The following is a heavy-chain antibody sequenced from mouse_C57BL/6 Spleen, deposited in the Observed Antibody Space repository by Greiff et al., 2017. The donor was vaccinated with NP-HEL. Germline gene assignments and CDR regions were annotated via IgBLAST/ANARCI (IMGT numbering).Heavy chain of an antibody. J-gene: IGHJ2*01. CDR2: IDPSDSYT. Sequence: QVQLQQPGAELVMPGASVKLSCKASGYTFTSYWMHWVKQRPGQGLDWIGDIDPSDSYTHYNPKFKGKSTLTVDKSSSPAYMQLSSLTSADSAVYNGARRGGDVDDGGKGSTVTVS. D-gene: IGHD2-13*01. CDR1: GYTFTSYW. CDR3: ARRGGDVDD. V-gene: IGHV1-69*01.